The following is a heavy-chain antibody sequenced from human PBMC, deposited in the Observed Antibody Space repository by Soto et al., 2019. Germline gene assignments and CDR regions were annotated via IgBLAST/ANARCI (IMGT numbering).Heavy chain of an antibody. CDR2: ISSNGGST. CDR1: GFTFSSYD. D-gene: IGHD6-13*01. CDR3: VKATGYSSSWYDS. Sequence: HPXGSLRLSCSASGFTFSSYDMHWVRQVPGKGLEYVSAISSNGGSTYYADSVKGRFTISRDNSKNTLYLQMSSLRAEDTAVYYCVKATGYSSSWYDSWGQGTRVTVS. J-gene: IGHJ5*01. V-gene: IGHV3-64D*06.